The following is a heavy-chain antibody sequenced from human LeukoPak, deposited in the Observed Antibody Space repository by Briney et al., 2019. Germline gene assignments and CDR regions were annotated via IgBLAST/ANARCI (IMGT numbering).Heavy chain of an antibody. CDR3: ARGRPLLWFGESGGNWFDP. V-gene: IGHV4-34*01. D-gene: IGHD3-10*01. Sequence: SETLSLTCAVYGGSFSGYYWSWIRQPPGKGLEWIGEINHSGSTNYNPSLKSRVTISVDTSKNQFSLKLSSVTAADTAVYYCARGRPLLWFGESGGNWFDPWGQGTLVTVSS. CDR1: GGSFSGYY. CDR2: INHSGST. J-gene: IGHJ5*02.